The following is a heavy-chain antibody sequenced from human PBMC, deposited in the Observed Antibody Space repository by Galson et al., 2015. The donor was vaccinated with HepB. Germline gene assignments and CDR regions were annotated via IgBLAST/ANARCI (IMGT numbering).Heavy chain of an antibody. CDR3: ATSPIEGFYCDY. D-gene: IGHD6-6*01. J-gene: IGHJ4*02. CDR1: GGTFSSYT. V-gene: IGHV1-69*13. Sequence: SVKVSCKASGGTFSSYTISWVRQAPGQGLEWMGGIIPILGTANYAQKFQGRVTITADESTSTAYMELSSLRSEDTAVYYCATSPIEGFYCDYWGQGTLVTVSS. CDR2: IIPILGTA.